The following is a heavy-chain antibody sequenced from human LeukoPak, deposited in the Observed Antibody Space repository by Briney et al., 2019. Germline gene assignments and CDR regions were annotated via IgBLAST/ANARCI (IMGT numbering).Heavy chain of an antibody. CDR1: GYTFTSYG. CDR3: ARDSVGYYDILTGYYYPSRFDY. D-gene: IGHD3-9*01. Sequence: GASVKVSCKASGYTFTSYGISWVRQAPGQRLEWTGWISAYNGNTNYAQKLQGRVTMTTDTSTSTAYMELRSLRSDDTAVYYCARDSVGYYDILTGYYYPSRFDYWGQGTLVTVSS. CDR2: ISAYNGNT. V-gene: IGHV1-18*04. J-gene: IGHJ4*02.